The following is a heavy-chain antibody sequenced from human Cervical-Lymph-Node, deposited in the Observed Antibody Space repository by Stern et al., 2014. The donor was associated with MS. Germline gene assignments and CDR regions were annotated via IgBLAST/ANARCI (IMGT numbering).Heavy chain of an antibody. CDR1: GGTFSNYA. CDR2: IIPIFGIT. J-gene: IGHJ6*02. Sequence: MQLVESGAEVKKPGSSVKVSCKASGGTFSNYAISWVRQAPGEGLEWMGRIIPIFGITNYEQKFQDRVTITADKSTSTAYMDLSSLRSEDTALYFCAKESYYYHSSGSVSYYYYYGMDVWGQGTTVTVSS. D-gene: IGHD3-22*01. CDR3: AKESYYYHSSGSVSYYYYYGMDV. V-gene: IGHV1-69*09.